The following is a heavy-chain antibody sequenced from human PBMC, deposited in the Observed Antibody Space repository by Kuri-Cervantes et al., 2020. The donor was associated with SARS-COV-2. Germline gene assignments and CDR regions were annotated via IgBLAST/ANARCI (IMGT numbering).Heavy chain of an antibody. V-gene: IGHV4-39*01. CDR1: GGSISSSSYY. CDR2: IYYSGST. D-gene: IGHD2-2*01. Sequence: ESLKISCTVSGGSISSSSYYWGWIRQPPGKGLEWIGSIYYSGSTYYNPSLKSRVTISVDTSKNQFSLKLSSVTAADTAVYYCARHVGCSSTSCDGYNWFDPWGQGTLVTVSS. CDR3: ARHVGCSSTSCDGYNWFDP. J-gene: IGHJ5*02.